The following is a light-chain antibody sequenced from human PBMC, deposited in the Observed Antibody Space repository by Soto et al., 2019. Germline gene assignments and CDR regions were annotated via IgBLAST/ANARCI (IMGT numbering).Light chain of an antibody. V-gene: IGKV3-20*01. CDR1: QTVRNNY. CDR2: DAS. CDR3: QQFSSYPLT. Sequence: VLPQSPGPLSLSPGERATLSCRASQTVRNNYLAWYQQKPGQAPRLLIYDASSRATGIPDRFSGGGSGTDFTLTIIRLEPEDFAVYYCQQFSSYPLTFGGGTKVDIK. J-gene: IGKJ4*01.